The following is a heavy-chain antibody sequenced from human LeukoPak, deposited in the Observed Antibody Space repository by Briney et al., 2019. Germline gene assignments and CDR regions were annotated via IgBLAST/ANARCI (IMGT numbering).Heavy chain of an antibody. Sequence: PSETLSLTCTVSGGSLSSYYWSWIRQPPGKGLEWIGYIYYSGSTNYNPSLKSRVTISVDTSKNQFSLKLSSVTAADTAVYYCARSPGSSSPYYFDYWGQGTLVTVSS. CDR3: ARSPGSSSPYYFDY. V-gene: IGHV4-59*01. D-gene: IGHD6-6*01. CDR1: GGSLSSYY. J-gene: IGHJ4*02. CDR2: IYYSGST.